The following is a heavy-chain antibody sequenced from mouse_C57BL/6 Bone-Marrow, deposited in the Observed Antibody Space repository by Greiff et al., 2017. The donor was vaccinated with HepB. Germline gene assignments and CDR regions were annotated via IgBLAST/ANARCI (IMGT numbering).Heavy chain of an antibody. CDR1: GFTFSSYG. V-gene: IGHV5-6*01. CDR3: ARPSGSSYGFAY. J-gene: IGHJ3*01. D-gene: IGHD1-1*01. CDR2: ISSGGSYT. Sequence: EVMLVESGGDLVKPGGSLKLSCAASGFTFSSYGMSWVRQTPDKRLEWVATISSGGSYTYYPDSVKGRFTISRDNAKNTLYLQMSSLKSEDTAMYYCARPSGSSYGFAYWGQGTLVTVSA.